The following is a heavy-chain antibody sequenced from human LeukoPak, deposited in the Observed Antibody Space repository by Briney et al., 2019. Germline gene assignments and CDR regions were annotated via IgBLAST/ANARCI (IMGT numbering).Heavy chain of an antibody. D-gene: IGHD3-10*01. CDR2: IYYSGST. CDR1: GGSISGFY. CDR3: ARHHYASGTHTPYYFDY. J-gene: IGHJ4*02. Sequence: SETLSLTCTVSGGSISGFYWSWIRQPPGKGLEWIGYIYYSGSTNYNPSLKSRVTMSVDTSKNQFPLKLSSVTAADTALYYCARHHYASGTHTPYYFDYWGQGTLVTVSS. V-gene: IGHV4-59*01.